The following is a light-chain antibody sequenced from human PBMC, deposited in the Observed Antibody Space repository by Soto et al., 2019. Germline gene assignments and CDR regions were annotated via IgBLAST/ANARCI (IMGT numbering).Light chain of an antibody. Sequence: EIVFTQSPATLSSFPGDRVSRWWRASQYINTRLAWYQHRPGQAPRLLIYQTSIRAAGIPARFSASGTGTDFTLTISDVQPEDFAVYYCHQRQSWPRTFGQGTKVDIK. CDR2: QTS. CDR1: QYINTR. J-gene: IGKJ1*01. CDR3: HQRQSWPRT. V-gene: IGKV3-11*01.